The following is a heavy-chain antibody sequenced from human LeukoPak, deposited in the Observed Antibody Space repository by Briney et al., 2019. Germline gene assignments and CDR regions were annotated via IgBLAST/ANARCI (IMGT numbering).Heavy chain of an antibody. CDR3: ARTLADAFDV. D-gene: IGHD3-16*01. Sequence: PGGSLRLSCAASGFTFRSNWMHWVRQAPGKGLVWVSHINTDGSSTRYADSVRGRFTISRDNAKNTPYLQMNSLRAEDTAVYYCARTLADAFDVWGQGTMVTVSS. J-gene: IGHJ3*01. CDR2: INTDGSST. CDR1: GFTFRSNW. V-gene: IGHV3-74*01.